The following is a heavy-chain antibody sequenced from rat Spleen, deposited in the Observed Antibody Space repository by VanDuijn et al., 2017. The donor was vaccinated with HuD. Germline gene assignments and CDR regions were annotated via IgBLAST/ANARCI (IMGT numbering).Heavy chain of an antibody. V-gene: IGHV2-43*01. J-gene: IGHJ3*01. CDR2: IWTGGST. Sequence: QVQLKESGPGLVQPSQTLSLTCTVSGFSLTSYHVSWVRQPPGKGLEWMGVIWTGGSTTYNSLFKSRLSISRDTSKSQVFLKMNSLQTEDTARYFCAGHWEGNWFAYWGQGTLVTVSS. CDR1: GFSLTSYH. D-gene: IGHD5-1*01. CDR3: AGHWEGNWFAY.